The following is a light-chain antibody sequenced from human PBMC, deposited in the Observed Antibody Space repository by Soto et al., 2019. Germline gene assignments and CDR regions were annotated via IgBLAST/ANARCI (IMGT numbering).Light chain of an antibody. Sequence: FALTQSPGTLSFSPVERATLCCSASQTVSSYLAWYQQKPGQAPRLLIYAASTRAAGVPARFSGSGSGTEFTLTISSLQSEDFAVYYCQEYNNWHPVTFGGGTKVDIK. J-gene: IGKJ4*01. CDR2: AAS. V-gene: IGKV3-15*01. CDR3: QEYNNWHPVT. CDR1: QTVSSY.